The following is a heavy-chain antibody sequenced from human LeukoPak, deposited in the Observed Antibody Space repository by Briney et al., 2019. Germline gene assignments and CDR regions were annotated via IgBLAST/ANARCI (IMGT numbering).Heavy chain of an antibody. CDR2: ISGSGGST. V-gene: IGHV3-23*01. J-gene: IGHJ6*04. CDR1: GFTFSSYA. CDR3: AKKVDGSSGFYYYGMDV. Sequence: SGGSLRLSCAASGFTFSSYAMSWFRQAPGKGLEWVSAISGSGGSTYYADSVKGRFTISRDNSKNTLYLQMNSLRAEDTAVYYCAKKVDGSSGFYYYGMDVWGKGTTVTVSS. D-gene: IGHD6-6*01.